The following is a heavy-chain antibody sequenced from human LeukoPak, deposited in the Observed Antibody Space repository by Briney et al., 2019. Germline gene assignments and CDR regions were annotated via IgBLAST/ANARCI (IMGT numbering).Heavy chain of an antibody. J-gene: IGHJ5*02. CDR3: AKGDFLRRRFDP. CDR2: IKQDGSEK. D-gene: IGHD2/OR15-2a*01. CDR1: GFTFSSYW. V-gene: IGHV3-7*03. Sequence: GGSLRLSCAASGFTFSSYWMGWVRQAPGKGLEWVANIKQDGSEKYYVDSVKGRFTISRDNAKNSLYLQMNSLRAEDTALYYCAKGDFLRRRFDPWGQGTLVTVSS.